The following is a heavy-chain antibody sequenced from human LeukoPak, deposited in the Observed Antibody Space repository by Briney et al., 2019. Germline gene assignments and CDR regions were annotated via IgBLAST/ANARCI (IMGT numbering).Heavy chain of an antibody. Sequence: SQTLSLTCTVSGGSISSGGYYWSWIRQHPGKGLEWIGYIYYSGSTYYNPSLKSRVTISVDTSKNQLSLKLSSVTAADTAVYYCARARGTVTFLAFDIWGQGTMVTVSS. CDR2: IYYSGST. CDR1: GGSISSGGYY. J-gene: IGHJ3*02. CDR3: ARARGTVTFLAFDI. D-gene: IGHD4-17*01. V-gene: IGHV4-31*03.